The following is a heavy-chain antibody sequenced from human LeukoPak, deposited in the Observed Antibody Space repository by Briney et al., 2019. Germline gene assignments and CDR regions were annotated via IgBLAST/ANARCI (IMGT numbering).Heavy chain of an antibody. V-gene: IGHV1-2*04. J-gene: IGHJ4*02. Sequence: ASVNVTCKASGYAFTGYYMHWVRQAPGQGLEWMGWINPNSGGTNYAQKFQGWVTMTRDTSISTAYMELSRLRSDDTAVYYCARGIDSSSADYWGQGTLVTVSS. CDR3: ARGIDSSSADY. D-gene: IGHD6-13*01. CDR2: INPNSGGT. CDR1: GYAFTGYY.